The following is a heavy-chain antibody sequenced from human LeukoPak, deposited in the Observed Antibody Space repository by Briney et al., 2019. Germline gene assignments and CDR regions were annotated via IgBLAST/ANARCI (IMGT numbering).Heavy chain of an antibody. CDR2: VSGSGGST. CDR1: GFTFSSYA. Sequence: GGSLRLSCAASGFTFSSYAMSWVRQAPGKGLEWVSSVSGSGGSTYYADSVKGRFTISRDNSKSTLFLQMNSLRAEDTAVYYCARSSYYDSSGYYREYYFDYWGQGTLVTVSS. J-gene: IGHJ4*02. CDR3: ARSSYYDSSGYYREYYFDY. D-gene: IGHD3-22*01. V-gene: IGHV3-23*01.